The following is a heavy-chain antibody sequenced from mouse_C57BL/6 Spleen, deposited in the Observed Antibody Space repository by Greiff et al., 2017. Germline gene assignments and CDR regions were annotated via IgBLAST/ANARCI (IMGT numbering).Heavy chain of an antibody. CDR3: ARQGIYYGNAYAMDY. CDR1: GFTFSSYG. CDR2: ISSGGSYT. J-gene: IGHJ4*01. Sequence: EVQVVESGGDLVKPGGSLKLSCAASGFTFSSYGMSWVRQTPDKRLEWVATISSGGSYTYYPDSVKGRFTISRDNAKNTLYLQMSSLKSEDTAMYYCARQGIYYGNAYAMDYWGQGTSVTVSS. D-gene: IGHD2-1*01. V-gene: IGHV5-6*01.